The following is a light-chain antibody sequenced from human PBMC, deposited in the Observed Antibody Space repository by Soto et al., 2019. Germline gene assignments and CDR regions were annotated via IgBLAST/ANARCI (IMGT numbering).Light chain of an antibody. CDR1: QNINSW. CDR2: KAS. V-gene: IGKV1-5*03. CDR3: LQYNSILWT. Sequence: DIQMAQSPSTLSASVGDRVTITCRPSQNINSWLAWYQQKPGKAPKLLIYKASSLESGVPSRFSGSGSGTEFTLTINGLQPDDFATYYCLQYNSILWTFGQGTKLDIK. J-gene: IGKJ2*02.